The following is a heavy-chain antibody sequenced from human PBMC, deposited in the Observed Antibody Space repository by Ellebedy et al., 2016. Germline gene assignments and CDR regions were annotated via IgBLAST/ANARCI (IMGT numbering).Heavy chain of an antibody. CDR2: ISAYNGNT. V-gene: IGHV1-18*01. D-gene: IGHD6-13*01. Sequence: ASVKVSCKASGYTFTSYGISWVRQAPGQGLEWMGWISAYNGNTKYSQKFQGRVTIIRDTSASTAYMELSSLRSEDTAVYYCARDAPSIAAAPLHAFDIWGLGTLVTVSS. J-gene: IGHJ4*02. CDR1: GYTFTSYG. CDR3: ARDAPSIAAAPLHAFDI.